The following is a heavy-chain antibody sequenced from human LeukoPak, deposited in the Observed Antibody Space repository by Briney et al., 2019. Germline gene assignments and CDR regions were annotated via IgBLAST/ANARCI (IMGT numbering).Heavy chain of an antibody. CDR1: GGSFSGYY. D-gene: IGHD3-3*01. CDR2: INHSGTT. J-gene: IGHJ4*02. CDR3: ARSDFWSGYANY. Sequence: SETLSLTCTVHGGSFSGYYWSWIRQPPGKGLEWIGEINHSGTTNYNPSLKSRVTTSVDKSKNQFSLKLNSVTAADTAVYYCARSDFWSGYANYWGQGTLVTVSS. V-gene: IGHV4-34*01.